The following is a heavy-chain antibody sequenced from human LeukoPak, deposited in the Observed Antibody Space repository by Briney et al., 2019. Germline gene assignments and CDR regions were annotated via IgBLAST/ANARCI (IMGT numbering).Heavy chain of an antibody. D-gene: IGHD3-10*01. V-gene: IGHV1-2*02. CDR1: GYTFSLYY. Sequence: ASVKVSCKASGYTFSLYYMYWGRQAPGQGLECMGWINPNSGGTNYAQKFQGRVTMTRDTSISTAYMELNRLTSDDTAVYYCERGSGYGSGSLDWFDPWGQGALVTVSS. CDR2: INPNSGGT. J-gene: IGHJ5*02. CDR3: ERGSGYGSGSLDWFDP.